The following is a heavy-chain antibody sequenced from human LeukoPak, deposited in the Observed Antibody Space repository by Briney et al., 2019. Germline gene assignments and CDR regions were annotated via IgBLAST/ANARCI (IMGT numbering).Heavy chain of an antibody. CDR2: INHSGST. CDR3: AREIRPFYGMDV. CDR1: GGSFSGYH. V-gene: IGHV4-34*01. D-gene: IGHD1-1*01. J-gene: IGHJ6*02. Sequence: SETLSLTCAVYGGSFSGYHWSWIRQPPGKGLEWIGEINHSGSTNYNPSLKSRVTISVDTSKNQFSLKLSSVTAADTAVYYCAREIRPFYGMDVWGQGTTVTVSS.